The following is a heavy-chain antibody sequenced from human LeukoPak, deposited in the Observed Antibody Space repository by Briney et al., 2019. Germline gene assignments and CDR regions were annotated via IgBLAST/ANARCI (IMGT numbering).Heavy chain of an antibody. V-gene: IGHV1-2*02. CDR1: GYTFTGYY. D-gene: IGHD3-10*01. Sequence: ASVKVSCKASGYTFTGYYMHWVRQAPGQGLEWMGWINPNSGGTNYAQKFQGRVTMTRDTSISTAYMELSRLRSDDTAVYYCARDFGGSGSFWFDPWGQGTLVTVSS. CDR2: INPNSGGT. CDR3: ARDFGGSGSFWFDP. J-gene: IGHJ5*02.